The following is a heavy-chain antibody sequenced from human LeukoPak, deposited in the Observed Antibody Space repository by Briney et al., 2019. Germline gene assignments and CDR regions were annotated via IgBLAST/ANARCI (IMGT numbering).Heavy chain of an antibody. D-gene: IGHD2-2*01. CDR3: ARGRRGVVPAAKNYYYYYMDV. V-gene: IGHV1-8*02. CDR2: MNPNSGNT. CDR1: GYTFTGYY. J-gene: IGHJ6*03. Sequence: ASVKVSCKASGYTFTGYYMHWVRQATGQGLEWMGWMNPNSGNTGYAQKFQGRVTMTRNTSISTAYMELSSLRSEDTAVYYCARGRRGVVPAAKNYYYYYMDVWGKGTTVTVSS.